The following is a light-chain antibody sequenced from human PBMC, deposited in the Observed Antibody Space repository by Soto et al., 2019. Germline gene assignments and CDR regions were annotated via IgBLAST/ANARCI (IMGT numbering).Light chain of an antibody. CDR2: KAS. CDR1: QSIHTW. J-gene: IGKJ2*01. CDR3: QQYNSHPYT. V-gene: IGKV1-5*03. Sequence: DFQMTQSPSTLSASVGDNVTITCRASQSIHTWLAWYQQKPGRTPKLLIYKASVLESGVPSRFSGSGSGTEFTLTISSLQPDDFATYYCQQYNSHPYTFGRGTKLQIK.